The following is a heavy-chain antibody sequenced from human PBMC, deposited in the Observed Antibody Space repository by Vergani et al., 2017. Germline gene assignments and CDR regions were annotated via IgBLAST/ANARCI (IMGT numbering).Heavy chain of an antibody. CDR3: ARCIAAFDAFDI. Sequence: QVQLQESGPGLVKPSETLSLTCAVSGYSISSGYYWGWIRQPPGKGLEWIGSIYHSGSTYYNPSLKSRVTISVDTSKNQFSLKLSPVTAADTAVYYCARCIAAFDAFDIWGQGTMVTVSS. D-gene: IGHD6-6*01. J-gene: IGHJ3*02. CDR1: GYSISSGYY. CDR2: IYHSGST. V-gene: IGHV4-38-2*01.